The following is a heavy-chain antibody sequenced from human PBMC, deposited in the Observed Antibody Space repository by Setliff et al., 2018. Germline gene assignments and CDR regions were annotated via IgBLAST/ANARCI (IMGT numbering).Heavy chain of an antibody. D-gene: IGHD3-3*01. CDR3: ARERMYYNFWSGYSDY. J-gene: IGHJ4*02. CDR2: IYYRGST. V-gene: IGHV4-39*07. CDR1: GGSISSSSYY. Sequence: SETLSLTCTVSGGSISSSSYYWGWIRQPPGKGLEWIGSIYYRGSTYYNPCLKSRVTISVDTSKNQFSLKLSSVTAADTAVYYCARERMYYNFWSGYSDYWGQGTLVTVSS.